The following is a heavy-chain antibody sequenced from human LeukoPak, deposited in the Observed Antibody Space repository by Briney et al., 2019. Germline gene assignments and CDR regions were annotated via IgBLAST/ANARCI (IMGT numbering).Heavy chain of an antibody. CDR2: IYYSGST. V-gene: IGHV4-39*07. D-gene: IGHD6-13*01. CDR3: ARDRVGSSSWYGFDY. J-gene: IGHJ4*02. Sequence: SETLSLTCTVSGDSISSSSYYWGWIRQPPGKGLEWIGSIYYSGSTYYNPSLKSRVTISVDTSKNQFSLKLSSVTAADTAVYYCARDRVGSSSWYGFDYWGQGTQVTVSS. CDR1: GDSISSSSYY.